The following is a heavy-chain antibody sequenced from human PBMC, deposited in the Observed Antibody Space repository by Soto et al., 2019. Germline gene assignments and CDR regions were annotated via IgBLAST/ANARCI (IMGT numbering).Heavy chain of an antibody. Sequence: SETLSLICAVYGGSFSGYYWSWIRQPPGKGLEWIGEINHSGSTNYNPSLKSRVTISVDTSKNQFSLKLSSVTAADTAVYYCARGPSITMVRGVIPAYFYYGMDVWGQGTTVTVSS. D-gene: IGHD3-10*01. CDR3: ARGPSITMVRGVIPAYFYYGMDV. CDR2: INHSGST. CDR1: GGSFSGYY. J-gene: IGHJ6*02. V-gene: IGHV4-34*01.